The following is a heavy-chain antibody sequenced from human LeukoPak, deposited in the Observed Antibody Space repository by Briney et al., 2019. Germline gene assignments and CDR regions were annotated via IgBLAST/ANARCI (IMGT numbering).Heavy chain of an antibody. Sequence: PSETLSLTCTVSGGSISSYYWSWIRQPPGKGLEWIGYIYYSGSTNYNPSLKSRVTISVDTSKNQFSLKLSSVTAADTAVYYCAREKYYYGSGSQIDYWGQGTLVTVSS. V-gene: IGHV4-59*01. CDR1: GGSISSYY. CDR2: IYYSGST. CDR3: AREKYYYGSGSQIDY. D-gene: IGHD3-10*01. J-gene: IGHJ4*02.